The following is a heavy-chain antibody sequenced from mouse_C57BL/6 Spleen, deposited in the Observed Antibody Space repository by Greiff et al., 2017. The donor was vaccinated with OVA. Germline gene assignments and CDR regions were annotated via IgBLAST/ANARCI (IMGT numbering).Heavy chain of an antibody. Sequence: VKLMESGPGLVQPSQSLSITCTVSGFSLTSYGVHWVRQSPGKGLEWLGVIWSGGSTDYNAAFISRLSISKDNSKSQVFFKMNSLQADDTAIYYCARNGYGNYDAMDYWGQGTSVTVSS. J-gene: IGHJ4*01. CDR2: IWSGGST. D-gene: IGHD2-1*01. CDR1: GFSLTSYG. V-gene: IGHV2-2*01. CDR3: ARNGYGNYDAMDY.